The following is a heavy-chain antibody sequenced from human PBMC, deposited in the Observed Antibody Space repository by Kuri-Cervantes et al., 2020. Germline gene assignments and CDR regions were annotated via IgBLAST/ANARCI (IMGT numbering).Heavy chain of an antibody. J-gene: IGHJ4*02. CDR3: AKDLGISGFGNNYFDY. Sequence: GGSLRLSCAASGFTFDDYAMHWVRQAPGKGLEWVSGISWNSGSICYADSVKGRFTISRDNAKNSLYLQMNSLRAEDTALYYCAKDLGISGFGNNYFDYWGQGTLVTVSS. D-gene: IGHD3-10*01. V-gene: IGHV3-9*01. CDR2: ISWNSGSI. CDR1: GFTFDDYA.